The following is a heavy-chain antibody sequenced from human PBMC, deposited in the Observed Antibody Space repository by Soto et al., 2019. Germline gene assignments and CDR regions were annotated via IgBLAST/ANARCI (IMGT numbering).Heavy chain of an antibody. V-gene: IGHV4-30-4*01. J-gene: IGHJ5*02. CDR3: ARDFADCSGGSCYSGWFDP. CDR1: GGSISSGDYY. CDR2: IYYSGST. D-gene: IGHD2-15*01. Sequence: SETLSLTCTVSGGSISSGDYYWSWIRQPPGKGLEWIGYIYYSGSTYYNPSLKSRVTISVDTSKNQFSLKLSYVTAADTAVYYCARDFADCSGGSCYSGWFDPWGQGTLVTVSS.